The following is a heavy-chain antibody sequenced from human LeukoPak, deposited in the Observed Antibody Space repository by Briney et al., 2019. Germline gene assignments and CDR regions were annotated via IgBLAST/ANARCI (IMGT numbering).Heavy chain of an antibody. CDR2: MNPNSGNT. J-gene: IGHJ5*02. Sequence: GASVKVSCKASGYTFTSYDINWVRQATGQGLEWMGWMNPNSGNTGYAQKFQGRVTMTRDTSISTAYMELSSLRSEDTAVYYCAREDSWSRIAVAGEWFDPWGQGTLVTVSS. CDR1: GYTFTSYD. D-gene: IGHD6-13*01. CDR3: AREDSWSRIAVAGEWFDP. V-gene: IGHV1-8*01.